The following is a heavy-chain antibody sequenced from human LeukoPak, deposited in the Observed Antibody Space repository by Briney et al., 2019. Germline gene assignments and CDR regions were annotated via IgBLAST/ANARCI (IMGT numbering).Heavy chain of an antibody. Sequence: GGSLRLSCAASGFTFSSYAMHWVRLAPGKGLEWVAVISYDGSNKYYADSVKGRFTISRDNSKNTLYLQMNSLRAEDTAVYYCARDYYGSGSYYDYYYYYMDVWGKGTTVTVSS. J-gene: IGHJ6*03. D-gene: IGHD3-10*01. CDR1: GFTFSSYA. CDR3: ARDYYGSGSYYDYYYYYMDV. CDR2: ISYDGSNK. V-gene: IGHV3-30*04.